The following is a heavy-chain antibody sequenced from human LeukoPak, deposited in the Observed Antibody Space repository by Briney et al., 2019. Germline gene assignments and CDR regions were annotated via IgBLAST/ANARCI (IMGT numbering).Heavy chain of an antibody. V-gene: IGHV4-4*09. Sequence: AETLSLTCTVSGVSIRGCYWPWIRQPPGQGLEWFAYIHSTGYTNSTPSLKSRAPISVAPSTHQSSLTVTPVTPAATATSYCAQRHGPMSGTYDYFDPWGQGALVTVSS. CDR3: AQRHGPMSGTYDYFDP. J-gene: IGHJ5*02. CDR1: GVSIRGCY. CDR2: IHSTGYT. D-gene: IGHD1-26*01.